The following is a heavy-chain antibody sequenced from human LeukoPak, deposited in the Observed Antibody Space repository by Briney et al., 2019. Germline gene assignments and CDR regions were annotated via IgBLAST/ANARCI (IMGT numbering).Heavy chain of an antibody. V-gene: IGHV3-21*01. Sequence: PGGSLRLSCAASGFTFSSYSMNWVRQAPGKGLEWVSSISSSSSYIYYADSVKGRFTISRDNAKNSLYLQMNSLRAEDTAVYYCARDMRGQWLDLKAFGIWGQGTMVTVSS. CDR2: ISSSSSYI. D-gene: IGHD6-19*01. CDR1: GFTFSSYS. J-gene: IGHJ3*02. CDR3: ARDMRGQWLDLKAFGI.